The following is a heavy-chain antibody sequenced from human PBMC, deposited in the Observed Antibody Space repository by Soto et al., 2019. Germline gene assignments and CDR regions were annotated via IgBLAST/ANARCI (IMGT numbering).Heavy chain of an antibody. CDR1: GYSISSGYY. J-gene: IGHJ4*02. V-gene: IGHV4-38-2*01. Sequence: NPSETLSLTCAVSGYSISSGYYWGWIRQPPGKGLEWIGSIYHSGSTYYNPSLKSRVTISVDTSKNQFSLKLSSVTAADTAVYYCERKYPTSSYFDYWGQGTLVTVSS. CDR2: IYHSGST. D-gene: IGHD5-12*01. CDR3: ERKYPTSSYFDY.